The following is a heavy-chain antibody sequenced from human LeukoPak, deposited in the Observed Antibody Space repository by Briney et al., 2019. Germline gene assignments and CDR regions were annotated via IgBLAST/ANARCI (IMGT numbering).Heavy chain of an antibody. CDR1: GFTFITYA. J-gene: IGHJ4*02. Sequence: GGSLRLSCAASGFTFITYAFQWVRQAPGKGLEYVSAISNNGEDTYYADSVKGRFTISRDNSKNTLYLQMGSLRAEDMAVYYCVRGGGVVAGTYDYWGQGTLVTVSS. CDR3: VRGGGVVAGTYDY. V-gene: IGHV3-64*02. CDR2: ISNNGEDT. D-gene: IGHD6-19*01.